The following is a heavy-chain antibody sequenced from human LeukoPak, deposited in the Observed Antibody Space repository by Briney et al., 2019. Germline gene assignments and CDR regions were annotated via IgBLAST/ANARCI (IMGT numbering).Heavy chain of an antibody. D-gene: IGHD3-3*01. Sequence: QAGGSLRLSCAASGFTFSNYWMPWVRQAPGEGLVWVSRIKTDGTSPSYVDSVKGRFTISRDNAENTLYLQMNSLRAEDTAVYYCARGGDFWSGYHDYWGQGTLVTVSS. J-gene: IGHJ4*02. CDR2: IKTDGTSP. CDR3: ARGGDFWSGYHDY. CDR1: GFTFSNYW. V-gene: IGHV3-74*01.